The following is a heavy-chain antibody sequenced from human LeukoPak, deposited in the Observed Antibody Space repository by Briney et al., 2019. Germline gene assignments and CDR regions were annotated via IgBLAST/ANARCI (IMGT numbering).Heavy chain of an antibody. CDR2: IYHSGST. J-gene: IGHJ5*02. CDR1: GYSISSGYY. Sequence: PSETLSLTCAVSGYSISSGYYWGWIRQPPGKGLEWIGSIYHSGSTYYNPSLKSRVPISVDTSKNQFSLKLSSVTAADTAVYYCARRITGYSSSWYLYNWFDPWGQGTLVTVSS. V-gene: IGHV4-38-2*01. CDR3: ARRITGYSSSWYLYNWFDP. D-gene: IGHD6-13*01.